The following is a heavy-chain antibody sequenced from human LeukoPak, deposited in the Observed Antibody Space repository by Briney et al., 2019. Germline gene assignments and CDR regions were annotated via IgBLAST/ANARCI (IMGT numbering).Heavy chain of an antibody. J-gene: IGHJ6*02. V-gene: IGHV1-8*01. CDR3: ARGLQSMVRGVISVRYYYGMDV. CDR1: GYTFTSYD. CDR2: MNPNSGNT. D-gene: IGHD3-10*01. Sequence: ASVKVSCKASGYTFTSYDINWVRQATGQGLEWMGWMNPNSGNTGYAQKFQGRVTMTRNTPISTAYMELSSLRSEDTAVYYCARGLQSMVRGVISVRYYYGMDVWGQGTTVTVSS.